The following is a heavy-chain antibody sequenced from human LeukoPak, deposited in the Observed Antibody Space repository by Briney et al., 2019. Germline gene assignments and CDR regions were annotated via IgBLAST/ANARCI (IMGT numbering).Heavy chain of an antibody. V-gene: IGHV3-49*03. Sequence: AGGSLRLSCTASGFTFGDYTMSWFRQAPGKGLEWIGFIRSKAFGGTAEYAASVKGKFTISRDDSKSIAYQQMNGLKTEDTAGYYCTRGAGPDYWGQGTLVTVSS. CDR2: IRSKAFGGTA. CDR3: TRGAGPDY. D-gene: IGHD6-13*01. CDR1: GFTFGDYT. J-gene: IGHJ4*02.